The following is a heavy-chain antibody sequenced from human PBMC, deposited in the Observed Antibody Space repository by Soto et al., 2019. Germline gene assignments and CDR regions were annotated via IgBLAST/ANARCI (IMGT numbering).Heavy chain of an antibody. CDR2: INPNGVNT. Sequence: QVQLVHSGAEVKKPGASVKVSCKASGYTFTSYYMHWVRQAPGQGLEWMGVINPNGVNTNYAQKFQGRVTMTRDTSTTTVYLELSSLRSEDTAVYYCARAEAAGKGRRLDVWGQGTTVTVSS. CDR1: GYTFTSYY. J-gene: IGHJ6*02. CDR3: ARAEAAGKGRRLDV. V-gene: IGHV1-46*01. D-gene: IGHD6-13*01.